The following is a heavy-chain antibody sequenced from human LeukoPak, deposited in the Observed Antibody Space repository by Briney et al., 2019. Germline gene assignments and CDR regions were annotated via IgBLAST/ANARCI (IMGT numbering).Heavy chain of an antibody. V-gene: IGHV4-39*01. Sequence: SETLSLTCTASGCSISSSSYYWGWIRQPPGKGLEWIGSIYYSGSTYYNPSLKSRVTISVDTSKNQFSLKLSSVTAADTAVYYCARAAAVSPEYFQHWGQGALVTVSS. CDR1: GCSISSSSYY. D-gene: IGHD6-13*01. CDR3: ARAAAVSPEYFQH. CDR2: IYYSGST. J-gene: IGHJ1*01.